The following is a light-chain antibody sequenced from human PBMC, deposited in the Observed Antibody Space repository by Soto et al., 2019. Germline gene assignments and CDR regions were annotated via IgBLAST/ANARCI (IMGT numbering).Light chain of an antibody. CDR2: DAS. CDR1: QSISSW. J-gene: IGKJ1*01. V-gene: IGKV1-5*01. Sequence: DIQMTQSPSTLSASVGDRVTITCRASQSISSWLAWYQQKPGKAPKLLIYDASSAEIAVPSRVSGSGSGIALTLTISSLEPDDFESYYCQQYNSYSQAFGQGTKVEIK. CDR3: QQYNSYSQA.